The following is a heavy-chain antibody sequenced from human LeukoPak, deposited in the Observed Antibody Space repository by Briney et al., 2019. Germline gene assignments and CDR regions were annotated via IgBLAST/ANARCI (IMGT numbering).Heavy chain of an antibody. J-gene: IGHJ5*02. V-gene: IGHV3-21*01. CDR2: ISSSDSYI. CDR3: ARDRGGSYPNWFDP. Sequence: GGSLRLSCAASGFTFSSYSMNWVRQAPGKGLEWVSSISSSDSYIYYADSVKGRFTISRDNAKNSLYLQMNSLRAEDTAVYYCARDRGGSYPNWFDPWGQGTLVTVSS. D-gene: IGHD1-26*01. CDR1: GFTFSSYS.